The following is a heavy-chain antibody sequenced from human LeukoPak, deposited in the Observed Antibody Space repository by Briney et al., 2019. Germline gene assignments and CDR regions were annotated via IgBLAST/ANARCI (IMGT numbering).Heavy chain of an antibody. D-gene: IGHD5-12*01. J-gene: IGHJ4*02. Sequence: ASVKVSCKASGYTFISYYMHWVRQAPGQGLEWMGISNPSDGGTSYAQKSQGRVTMTRDTSTSTVYMELSSLRSEDTAVYYCAREHRSGRYYFDYWGQGTLVTVSS. CDR2: SNPSDGGT. CDR1: GYTFISYY. V-gene: IGHV1-46*01. CDR3: AREHRSGRYYFDY.